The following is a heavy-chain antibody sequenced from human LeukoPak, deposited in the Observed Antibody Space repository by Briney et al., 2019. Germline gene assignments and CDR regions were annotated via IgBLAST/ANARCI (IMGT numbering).Heavy chain of an antibody. CDR1: GFTFSSYS. V-gene: IGHV3-21*01. CDR3: ATGGKNIAAAGTGY. Sequence: GGSLRLSCAASGFTFSSYSMNWVRQAPGKGLEWVSSISSSSSYIYYADSVKGRFTISRDNAKNSLYLQMNSLRAEDTAVYYCATGGKNIAAAGTGYWGQGTLVTVSS. CDR2: ISSSSSYI. D-gene: IGHD6-13*01. J-gene: IGHJ4*02.